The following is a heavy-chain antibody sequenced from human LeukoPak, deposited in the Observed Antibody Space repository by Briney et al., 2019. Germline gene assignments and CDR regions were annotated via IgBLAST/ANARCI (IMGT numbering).Heavy chain of an antibody. D-gene: IGHD3-9*01. V-gene: IGHV4-39*07. Sequence: SETLSLTCTVSGGSISSSSYYWGWIRQPPGKGLEWIGSIYYSGSTYYNPSLKSRVTISVDTSKNQFSLKLSSVTAADTAVYYCARGRGYDILTGYYLPNWFDPWGQGTLVTVSS. CDR1: GGSISSSSYY. J-gene: IGHJ5*02. CDR2: IYYSGST. CDR3: ARGRGYDILTGYYLPNWFDP.